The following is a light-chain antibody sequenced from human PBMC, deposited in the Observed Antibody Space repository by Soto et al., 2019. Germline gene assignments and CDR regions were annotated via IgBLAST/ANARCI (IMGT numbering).Light chain of an antibody. V-gene: IGKV1-5*01. CDR1: QTIEIW. CDR2: DAS. CDR3: QQFHAFPTT. J-gene: IGKJ5*01. Sequence: DIQMTQSPSTLSASVGDRVTITCRASQTIEIWLAWYQQKPGKAPKLLINDASTLESGVPSRFTGSGSGTEFTLTISSLQPDDFATYYCQQFHAFPTTFGQGTRLEIK.